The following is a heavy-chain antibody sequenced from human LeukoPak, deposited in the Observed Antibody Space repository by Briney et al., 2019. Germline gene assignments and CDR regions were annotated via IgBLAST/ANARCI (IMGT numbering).Heavy chain of an antibody. J-gene: IGHJ4*02. CDR3: ARGTGEGYTYGRYYFDY. V-gene: IGHV1-18*01. D-gene: IGHD5-18*01. CDR2: ISAYNGGT. Sequence: ASVKVSCKASGYTFTSYGISWVRQAPGQGLEWMGWISAYNGGTNYAQKFQGRVTMTRGTSISTAYMELSRLRSDDPAVYYCARGTGEGYTYGRYYFDYWGQGTLVTVSS. CDR1: GYTFTSYG.